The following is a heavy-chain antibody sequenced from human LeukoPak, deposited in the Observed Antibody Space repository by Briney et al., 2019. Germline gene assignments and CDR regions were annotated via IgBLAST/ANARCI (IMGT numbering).Heavy chain of an antibody. CDR1: GFTFNNYA. CDR3: ARVFWETVNTGYYSDF. Sequence: GGSLRLSCAASGFTFNNYAMNWVRQAPGKGLEWVSAISGSGGSTYYADSVKGRFTISRDNANNALHLQMNSLRAEDTAVYYCARVFWETVNTGYYSDFWGQGTLVTVSS. V-gene: IGHV3-23*01. J-gene: IGHJ4*02. CDR2: ISGSGGST. D-gene: IGHD3-22*01.